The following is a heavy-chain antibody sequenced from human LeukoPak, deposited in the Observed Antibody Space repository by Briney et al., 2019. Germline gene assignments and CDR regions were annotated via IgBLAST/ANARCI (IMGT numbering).Heavy chain of an antibody. D-gene: IGHD3-10*01. Sequence: GGSLRLSCAASGFTFSSYAMSWVRQAPGKGLEWVSAISGSGGSTYYADSVKGRFTISRDNSKNTLYLQTNSLRAEDTAVYYCAKASLWFGELFRSHYFDYWGQGTLVTVSS. CDR2: ISGSGGST. J-gene: IGHJ4*02. V-gene: IGHV3-23*01. CDR1: GFTFSSYA. CDR3: AKASLWFGELFRSHYFDY.